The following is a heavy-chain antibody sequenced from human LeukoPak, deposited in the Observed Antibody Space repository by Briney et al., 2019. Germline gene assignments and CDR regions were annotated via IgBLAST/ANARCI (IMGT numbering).Heavy chain of an antibody. D-gene: IGHD3-10*01. CDR2: LASDGRNK. J-gene: IGHJ5*02. CDR3: ARRPGRSDRILDVSKAGVP. V-gene: IGHV3-30*04. CDR1: GFTFNNHP. Sequence: GGSLRRSCAASGFTFNNHPLHWVRQAPGKGLEWPAILASDGRNKYYADSVKGRFTISRDTTKNSLYLQMNSLRAEDTAVYYCARRPGRSDRILDVSKAGVPCGQGTLFTVS.